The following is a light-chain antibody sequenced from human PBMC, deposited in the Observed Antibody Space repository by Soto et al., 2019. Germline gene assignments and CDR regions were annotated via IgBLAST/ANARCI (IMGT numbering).Light chain of an antibody. CDR2: GNS. V-gene: IGLV1-40*01. CDR3: QSYDSSLSAYVV. Sequence: QSALTQPPSVSGAPGQRVTISCTGSSSNIGAGYDVHWYQQLPGTAPKLLMYGNSNRPSGVPDRFSGSKSGTSASLAITGLQAEEEADYYCQSYDSSLSAYVVFGGGTKLNVL. J-gene: IGLJ2*01. CDR1: SSNIGAGYD.